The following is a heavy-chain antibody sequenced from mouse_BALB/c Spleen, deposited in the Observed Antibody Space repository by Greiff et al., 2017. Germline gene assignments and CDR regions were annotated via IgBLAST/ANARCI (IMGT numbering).Heavy chain of an antibody. V-gene: IGHV14-1*02. J-gene: IGHJ4*01. CDR3: ARRGAVDY. Sequence: VQLKQSGAELVRPGALVKLSCKASGFNIKDYYMHWVKQRPEQGLEWIGWIDPENGNTIYDPKFQGKASITADTSSNTAYLQLSSLTSEDTAVYYCARRGAVDYWGQGTSVTVSS. CDR1: GFNIKDYY. CDR2: IDPENGNT.